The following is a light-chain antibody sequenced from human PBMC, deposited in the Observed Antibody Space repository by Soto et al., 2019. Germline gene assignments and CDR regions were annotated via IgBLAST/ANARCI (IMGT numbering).Light chain of an antibody. CDR2: GAS. Sequence: IVWTQAPCTLSLSPWERATLSFRASQSVINNYLAWYQQKPGQAPRLLIYGASNRATGIPDRFSGSGSGTDFTLTISRLEPEDFAVYYCQQYGSSGTFGQGTKVDIK. V-gene: IGKV3-20*01. CDR3: QQYGSSGT. CDR1: QSVINNY. J-gene: IGKJ1*01.